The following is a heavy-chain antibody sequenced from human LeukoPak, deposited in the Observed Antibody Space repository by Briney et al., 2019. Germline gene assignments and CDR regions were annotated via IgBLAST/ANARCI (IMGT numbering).Heavy chain of an antibody. CDR3: ARARSDSSGYYFWYFDL. Sequence: PSQTLSLTCSVSGVSVSSGSYYWSWIRQPPGKGLEWIGYIYHSGDTYYNPSLKSRVTISVDTSKNQFSLKLSSVTAADTAVYYCARARSDSSGYYFWYFDLWGRGTLVTVSS. CDR1: GVSVSSGSYY. D-gene: IGHD3-22*01. J-gene: IGHJ2*01. CDR2: IYHSGDT. V-gene: IGHV4-30-4*01.